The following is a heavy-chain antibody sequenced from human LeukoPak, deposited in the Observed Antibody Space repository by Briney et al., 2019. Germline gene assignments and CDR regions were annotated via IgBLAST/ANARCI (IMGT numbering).Heavy chain of an antibody. CDR2: ISYDGSNK. Sequence: GGSLRLSCVASGFTFSNYGTHWVRQAPGKGLEWVAVISYDGSNKYYADSVKGRFTISRDNSKNTLYLQMNSLRAEDTAVYYCARESDDFWSGYYNGPFDYWGQGTLVTVSS. D-gene: IGHD3-3*01. J-gene: IGHJ4*02. CDR1: GFTFSNYG. CDR3: ARESDDFWSGYYNGPFDY. V-gene: IGHV3-30*03.